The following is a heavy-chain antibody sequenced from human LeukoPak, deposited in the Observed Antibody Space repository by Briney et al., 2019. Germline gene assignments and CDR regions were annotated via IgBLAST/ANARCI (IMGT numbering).Heavy chain of an antibody. CDR2: IASKTDGGAT. J-gene: IGHJ4*02. CDR3: ARDDDSSGYYPPFDY. Sequence: GGSLRLSCSASGLTVTNAWMNWVRQAPGEGLDWVGRIASKTDGGATDYAAPVKDRFTISRDDSKNTLNLQMNSLRAEDTAVYYCARDDDSSGYYPPFDYWGQGTLVTVSS. D-gene: IGHD3-22*01. CDR1: GLTVTNAW. V-gene: IGHV3-15*07.